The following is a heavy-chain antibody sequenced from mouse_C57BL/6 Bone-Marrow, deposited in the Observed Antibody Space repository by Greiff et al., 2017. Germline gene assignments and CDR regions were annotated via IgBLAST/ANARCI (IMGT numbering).Heavy chain of an antibody. CDR1: GYTFTDYY. V-gene: IGHV1-19*01. CDR3: ARCYYGSSSFDY. Sequence: EVQGVESGPVLVKPGASVKMSCKASGYTFTDYYMNWVKQSHGKSLEWIGVINPYNGGTSYNQKFKGKATLTVDKSSSTAYMELNSLTSEDSAVYYCARCYYGSSSFDYWGQGTTLTVSS. J-gene: IGHJ2*01. CDR2: INPYNGGT. D-gene: IGHD1-1*01.